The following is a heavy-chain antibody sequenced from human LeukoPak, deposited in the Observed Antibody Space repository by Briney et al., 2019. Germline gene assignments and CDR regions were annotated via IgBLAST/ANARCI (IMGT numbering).Heavy chain of an antibody. Sequence: GGSLRLSCAASGFTFSSYSMNWVRQAPGKGLEWISYISSSGSTIYYADSVKGRFTISRDNAKNSLYLQMNSLRAEDTAVYYCARGDTAMVTPDYWGQGTLVTVSS. J-gene: IGHJ4*02. V-gene: IGHV3-48*04. CDR2: ISSSGSTI. CDR3: ARGDTAMVTPDY. CDR1: GFTFSSYS. D-gene: IGHD5-18*01.